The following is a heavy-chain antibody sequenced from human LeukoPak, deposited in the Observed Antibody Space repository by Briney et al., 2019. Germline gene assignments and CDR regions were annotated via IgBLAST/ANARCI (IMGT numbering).Heavy chain of an antibody. CDR3: AKSTGEVRGVSDYYYGMDV. J-gene: IGHJ6*02. CDR2: ISGSGGST. Sequence: PGGSLRLSCAASGFTFSSYAMSWVRQAPGKGLEWVSAISGSGGSTYYADSVKGRFTISRDNSKNTLYLQMNSLRAEDTAVYYCAKSTGEVRGVSDYYYGMDVWGRGTTVTVSS. V-gene: IGHV3-23*01. CDR1: GFTFSSYA. D-gene: IGHD3-10*01.